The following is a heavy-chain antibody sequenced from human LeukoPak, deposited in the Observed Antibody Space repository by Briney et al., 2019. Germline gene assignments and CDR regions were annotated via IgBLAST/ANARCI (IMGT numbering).Heavy chain of an antibody. D-gene: IGHD6-6*01. J-gene: IGHJ4*02. CDR1: GGSISGYY. CDR2: MYYSGST. V-gene: IGHV4-59*01. CDR3: AREVHSSSSGRKGYYFDY. Sequence: SETLSLTCSVSGGSISGYYRSWVRQPPGKGLEWIGYMYYSGSTNYNPSLKSRVTISVDTSKNQFSLKLSSVTAADTAVYYCAREVHSSSSGRKGYYFDYWGQGTLITVSS.